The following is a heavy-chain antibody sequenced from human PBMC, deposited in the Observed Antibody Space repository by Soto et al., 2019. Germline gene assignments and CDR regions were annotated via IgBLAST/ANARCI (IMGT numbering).Heavy chain of an antibody. Sequence: QVPLVESGGGVVQPGRSLRLSCAASGFTFSSHAMHWVRQAPGKGLEWVALISFDGSNQYYADSVKGRFTISRDNSENTLYLQMNSLRAEDTAVYYCARDDHFDFWSGYSAYWGQGILVTVSS. D-gene: IGHD3-3*01. CDR2: ISFDGSNQ. CDR1: GFTFSSHA. J-gene: IGHJ4*02. CDR3: ARDDHFDFWSGYSAY. V-gene: IGHV3-30-3*01.